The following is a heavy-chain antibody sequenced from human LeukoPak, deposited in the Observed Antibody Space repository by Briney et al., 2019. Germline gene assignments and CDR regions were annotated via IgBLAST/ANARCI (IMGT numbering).Heavy chain of an antibody. D-gene: IGHD3-10*01. CDR3: AKQLDSGNYYPTGDDY. Sequence: PGGSLRLSCAASGFTLNSYATSWVRQAPGKGLEWVSAISGRGADTYYADSVKGRFTISRDTSKNTLYLQMNGLRDEDTAVYYCAKQLDSGNYYPTGDDYWGRGTLVTVSS. J-gene: IGHJ4*02. CDR1: GFTLNSYA. V-gene: IGHV3-23*01. CDR2: ISGRGADT.